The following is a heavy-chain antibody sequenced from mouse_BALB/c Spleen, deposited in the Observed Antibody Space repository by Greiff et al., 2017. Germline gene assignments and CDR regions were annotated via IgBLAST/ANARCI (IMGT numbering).Heavy chain of an antibody. Sequence: QVHVKQSGPGLVAPSQSLSITCTVSGFSLTSYGVHWVRQPPGKGLEWLGVIWAGGSTNYNSALMSRLSISKDNSKSQVFLKMNSLQTDDTAMYYCARDGGNYLYYAMDYWGQGTSVTVSS. V-gene: IGHV2-9*02. CDR1: GFSLTSYG. J-gene: IGHJ4*01. CDR2: IWAGGST. D-gene: IGHD2-1*01. CDR3: ARDGGNYLYYAMDY.